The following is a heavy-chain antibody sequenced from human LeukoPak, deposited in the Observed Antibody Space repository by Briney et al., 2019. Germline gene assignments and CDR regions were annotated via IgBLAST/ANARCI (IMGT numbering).Heavy chain of an antibody. CDR3: AKNYYGSGSYYKDY. D-gene: IGHD3-10*01. J-gene: IGHJ4*02. Sequence: GGSLRLSCAASGFTFSSYWMSWVRQAPGKGLEWVANIKQDGSEKYYVDSVKGRFTISRDNAKNSLYLQMNSLRAEDTAVYYCAKNYYGSGSYYKDYWGQGTLVTVSS. V-gene: IGHV3-7*01. CDR2: IKQDGSEK. CDR1: GFTFSSYW.